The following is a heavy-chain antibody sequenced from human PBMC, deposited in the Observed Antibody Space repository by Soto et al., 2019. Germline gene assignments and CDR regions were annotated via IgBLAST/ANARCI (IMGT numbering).Heavy chain of an antibody. V-gene: IGHV4-30-4*01. CDR3: ARDSCSGGSCYFREGMDV. J-gene: IGHJ6*02. CDR2: IYYSGST. D-gene: IGHD2-15*01. CDR1: GGSISSGDYY. Sequence: TLSLTCTVSGGSISSGDYYWSWIRQPPGKGLEWIGYIYYSGSTYYNPSLKSRVTISVDTSKNQFSLKLSSVTAADTAVYYCARDSCSGGSCYFREGMDVWGQGTTVTVSS.